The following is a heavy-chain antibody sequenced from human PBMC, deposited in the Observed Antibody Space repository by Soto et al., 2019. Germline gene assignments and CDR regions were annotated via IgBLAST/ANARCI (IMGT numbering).Heavy chain of an antibody. Sequence: QVQLVQSGAEVKKPGASVKVSCRASGYTFRHYGITWVRQAPGQGLEWLGWINPDNGGKHTVQRLHETLTLTTDRSTTTAYMELRSLIYDDTAVYYCAKDLDDGGRYWYFDLWGRCTLVTVSS. D-gene: IGHD4-17*01. CDR1: GYTFRHYG. CDR3: AKDLDDGGRYWYFDL. CDR2: INPDNGGK. J-gene: IGHJ2*01. V-gene: IGHV1-18*01.